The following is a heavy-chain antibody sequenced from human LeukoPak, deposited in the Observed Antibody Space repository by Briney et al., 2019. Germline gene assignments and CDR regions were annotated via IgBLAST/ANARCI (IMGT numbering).Heavy chain of an antibody. CDR3: ARVGGPDIVVVPAANNWLDP. CDR1: GGSISSYY. D-gene: IGHD2-2*01. Sequence: PSETLSLTCTVSGGSISSYYWSWIRQPPGKGLEWIGYIYYSGTTNYNPSLKSRVTISVDTSKNQFSLKLSSVTAADTAVYYCARVGGPDIVVVPAANNWLDPWGQGTLVTVSS. CDR2: IYYSGTT. J-gene: IGHJ5*02. V-gene: IGHV4-59*12.